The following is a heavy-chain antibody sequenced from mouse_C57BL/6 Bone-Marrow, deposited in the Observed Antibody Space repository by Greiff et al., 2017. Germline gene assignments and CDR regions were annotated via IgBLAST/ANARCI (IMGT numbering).Heavy chain of an antibody. CDR3: ARNYGAMDY. J-gene: IGHJ4*01. CDR2: INPSSGYT. V-gene: IGHV1-4*01. Sequence: QVHVKQSGAELARPGASVKMSCKASGYTFTSYTMHWVKQRPGQGLEWIGYINPSSGYTKYNQKFKDKATLTADKSSSTAYMQLSSLTSEDSAVYYCARNYGAMDYWGQGTSVTVSS. CDR1: GYTFTSYT. D-gene: IGHD2-4*01.